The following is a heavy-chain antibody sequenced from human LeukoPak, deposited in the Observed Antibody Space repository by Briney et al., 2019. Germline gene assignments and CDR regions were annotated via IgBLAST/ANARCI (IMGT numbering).Heavy chain of an antibody. V-gene: IGHV3-7*01. Sequence: GGALRLSCAASRFTFSRYWMSWVCQAPGKGLERVANIKQDGSEKYYVGSVKGRFTISRDNAKNSLYLQMNSLRAEDTAVYYCARDRILMVFAPYFDYWGQGSLVTVSS. CDR3: ARDRILMVFAPYFDY. D-gene: IGHD2-8*01. CDR1: RFTFSRYW. CDR2: IKQDGSEK. J-gene: IGHJ4*02.